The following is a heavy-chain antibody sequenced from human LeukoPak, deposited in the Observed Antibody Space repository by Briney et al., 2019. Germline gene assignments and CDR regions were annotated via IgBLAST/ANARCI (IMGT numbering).Heavy chain of an antibody. V-gene: IGHV1-8*01. CDR1: GYTFTTYD. CDR3: ARHTAVLPGDY. Sequence: GASVKVSCKASGYTFTTYDINWVRQATGQGLEWMGWMSPNSGNAGYAQKFQGRVTMTRDISINTAYMELSGLRYEDTAVYYCARHTAVLPGDYWGQGTLVTVSS. D-gene: IGHD5-18*01. CDR2: MSPNSGNA. J-gene: IGHJ4*02.